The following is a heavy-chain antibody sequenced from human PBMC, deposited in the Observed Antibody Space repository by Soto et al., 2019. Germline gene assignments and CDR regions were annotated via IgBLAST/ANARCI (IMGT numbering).Heavy chain of an antibody. Sequence: SETLSLTCAVYGGSFSGYYWSWIRQPPGKGLEWIGEINHSGSTNHNPSLKSRVTISVDTSKNQFSLKLSSVTAADTAVYYCARARGYSYGARTFDYWGQGTLVTVSS. CDR3: ARARGYSYGARTFDY. CDR2: INHSGST. CDR1: GGSFSGYY. D-gene: IGHD5-18*01. V-gene: IGHV4-34*01. J-gene: IGHJ4*02.